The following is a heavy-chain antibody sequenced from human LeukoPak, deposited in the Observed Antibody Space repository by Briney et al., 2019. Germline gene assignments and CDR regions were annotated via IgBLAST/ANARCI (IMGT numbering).Heavy chain of an antibody. CDR2: ISYDGSNK. D-gene: IGHD3-22*01. J-gene: IGHJ6*02. V-gene: IGHV3-30-3*01. CDR3: ARDASYYYDSSGLLDV. CDR1: GFTFSSYA. Sequence: GGSLRLSCAASGFTFSSYAMHWVRQAPGKGLEWVAVISYDGSNKYYADSVKGRFTISRDNSKNTLYLQMNSLRAEDTAVYYCARDASYYYDSSGLLDVWGQGTTVTVSS.